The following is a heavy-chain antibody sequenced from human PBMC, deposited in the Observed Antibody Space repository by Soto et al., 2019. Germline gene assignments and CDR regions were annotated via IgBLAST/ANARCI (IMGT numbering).Heavy chain of an antibody. CDR2: ISYDGSNK. CDR3: ARPQGRQQQLVYYYYYYGMDV. D-gene: IGHD6-13*01. Sequence: GGSLRLSCAASGFTFSSYAMHWVRQAPGKGLEWVAVISYDGSNKYYADSVKGRFTISRDNSKNTLYLQMNSLRAEDTAVYYCARPQGRQQQLVYYYYYYGMDVWGQGTTVTVSS. J-gene: IGHJ6*02. CDR1: GFTFSSYA. V-gene: IGHV3-30-3*01.